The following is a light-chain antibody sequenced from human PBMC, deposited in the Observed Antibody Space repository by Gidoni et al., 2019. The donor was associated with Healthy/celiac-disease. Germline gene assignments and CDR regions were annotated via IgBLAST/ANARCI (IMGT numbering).Light chain of an antibody. CDR2: DVS. J-gene: IGLJ1*01. CDR1: SSDVGGYNY. CDR3: SSYTSSSTPYV. Sequence: QSALTQPPSVSGSPGQPITISCTGTSSDVGGYNYVSWYQQHPGKAPKLMIYDVSNRPSGVSNRFSGSKSGNTASLTISGLQAEDEADYYCSSYTSSSTPYVFGTGTKVTVL. V-gene: IGLV2-14*03.